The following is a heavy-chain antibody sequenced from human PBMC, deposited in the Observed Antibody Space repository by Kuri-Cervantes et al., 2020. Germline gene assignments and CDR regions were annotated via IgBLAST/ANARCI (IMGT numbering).Heavy chain of an antibody. Sequence: GGSLRLSCAASGFTFSSYGMRWVRQPPGKGLEWVAVISYDGSNKYYADPVKGLFTISGDNSKNTLYLQMRGLAAEDTVVYYGARVGSDWYPFDYWGQGTLVTVSS. CDR2: ISYDGSNK. CDR3: ARVGSDWYPFDY. CDR1: GFTFSSYG. V-gene: IGHV3-30*03. J-gene: IGHJ4*02. D-gene: IGHD6-19*01.